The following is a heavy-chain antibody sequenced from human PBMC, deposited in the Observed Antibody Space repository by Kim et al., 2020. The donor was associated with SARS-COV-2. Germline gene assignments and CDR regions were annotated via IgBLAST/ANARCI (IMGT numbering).Heavy chain of an antibody. V-gene: IGHV4-39*01. Sequence: SETLSLTCTVSGGSISSSSYYWGWIRQPPGKGLEWIGSIYYSGSTYYNPSLKSRVTISVDTSKNQFSLKLSSVTAADTAVYYCAMTTPILQDAFDIWGQGTMVTVSS. CDR1: GGSISSSSYY. CDR2: IYYSGST. J-gene: IGHJ3*02. CDR3: AMTTPILQDAFDI. D-gene: IGHD4-17*01.